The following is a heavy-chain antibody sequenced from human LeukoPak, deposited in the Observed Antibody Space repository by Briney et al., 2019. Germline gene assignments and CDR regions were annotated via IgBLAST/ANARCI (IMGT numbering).Heavy chain of an antibody. CDR2: ISGGGDKT. CDR3: AKEDASDHTTGFGP. J-gene: IGHJ5*02. V-gene: IGHV3-23*01. CDR1: GFTFSSYP. D-gene: IGHD1-1*01. Sequence: GGSLRLSCAASGFTFSSYPMSWVRQAPEKGLEWVSAISGGGDKTYYAGSVMGRFTISRDNSKNTLYLQMNSLRVEDTAIYYCAKEDASDHTTGFGPWGQGTLVTVSS.